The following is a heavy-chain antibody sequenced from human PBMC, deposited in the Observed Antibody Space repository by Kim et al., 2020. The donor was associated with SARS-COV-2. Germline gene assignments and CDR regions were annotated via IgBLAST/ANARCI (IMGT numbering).Heavy chain of an antibody. CDR1: GYTFTTYA. CDR3: ARLSGSSWSDIPKF. V-gene: IGHV1-3*01. D-gene: IGHD6-13*01. CDR2: INAGNGDT. Sequence: ASVKVSCKASGYTFTTYAMHWVRQAPGQRLEWMGWINAGNGDTKYSQRFQGRVTISRDTSASTAYMELTSLRSEDTAVYYCARLSGSSWSDIPKFWGQGTLVTVSS. J-gene: IGHJ4*02.